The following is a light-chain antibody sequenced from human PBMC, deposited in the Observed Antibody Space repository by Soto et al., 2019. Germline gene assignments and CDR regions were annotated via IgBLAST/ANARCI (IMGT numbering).Light chain of an antibody. Sequence: QSVLTQPPSVSGAPGQRVTISCSGSNSNIGNNAVNWYQQLPGKAPKLLIHYDDRVPSGVSDRFSGSKSGTSASLAISALRSEDEADYYCAAWDDSLNGPVFGGGTKLTVL. V-gene: IGLV1-36*01. CDR3: AAWDDSLNGPV. J-gene: IGLJ3*02. CDR1: NSNIGNNA. CDR2: YDD.